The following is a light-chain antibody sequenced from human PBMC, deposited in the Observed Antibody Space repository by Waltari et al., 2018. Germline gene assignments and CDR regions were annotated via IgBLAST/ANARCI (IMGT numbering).Light chain of an antibody. Sequence: QSALTQPASVSGSPGQSLTIPCTGTSSDVGGYNFVSWYQQHPGKAPKLMVYDVTNRPSGVSNRFSGSKSGNTASLTISGLQAEDEADYYCSSYTSSISVVFGGGTKLTVL. CDR3: SSYTSSISVV. J-gene: IGLJ2*01. V-gene: IGLV2-14*03. CDR1: SSDVGGYNF. CDR2: DVT.